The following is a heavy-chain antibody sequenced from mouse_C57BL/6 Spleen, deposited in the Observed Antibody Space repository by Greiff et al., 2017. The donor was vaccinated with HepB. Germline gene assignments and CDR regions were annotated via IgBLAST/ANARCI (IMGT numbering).Heavy chain of an antibody. CDR3: AKTAQATTWFAY. CDR1: GYTFTSYT. Sequence: VKLMESGAELARPGASVKMSCKASGYTFTSYTMHWVKQRPGQGLEWIGYINPSSGYTKYNQKFKDKATLTADKSSSTAYMQLSSLTSEDSAVYYCAKTAQATTWFAYWGQGTLVTVSA. D-gene: IGHD3-2*02. J-gene: IGHJ3*01. CDR2: INPSSGYT. V-gene: IGHV1-4*01.